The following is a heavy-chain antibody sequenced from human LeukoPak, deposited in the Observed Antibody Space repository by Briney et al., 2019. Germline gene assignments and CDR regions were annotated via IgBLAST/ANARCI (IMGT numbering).Heavy chain of an antibody. CDR3: ARPIRYSSGWYGY. CDR1: GYTFTGYY. V-gene: IGHV1-2*02. Sequence: ASVKVSCKASGYTFTGYYMHWVRQAPGQGLEWMGWINPNSGGTNYAQKFQGRVTMTRDTSISTAYMELSRLRSDDTAVYYCARPIRYSSGWYGYWGQGTLVTVCS. J-gene: IGHJ4*02. CDR2: INPNSGGT. D-gene: IGHD6-19*01.